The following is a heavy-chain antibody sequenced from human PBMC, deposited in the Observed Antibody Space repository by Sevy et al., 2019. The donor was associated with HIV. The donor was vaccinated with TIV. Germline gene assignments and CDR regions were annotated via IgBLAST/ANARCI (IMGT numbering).Heavy chain of an antibody. J-gene: IGHJ3*02. CDR3: ARKFRELLALDAFDI. D-gene: IGHD3-10*01. CDR2: LYPGDSDT. Sequence: GESLKISCKGSGYSFTDYWIGWVRQMPGQGLEWMGILYPGDSDTSYSPSFQGQVTISAGKSISTANLQWSSLKASDSAMYYCARKFRELLALDAFDIWGQGTMVTVS. V-gene: IGHV5-51*01. CDR1: GYSFTDYW.